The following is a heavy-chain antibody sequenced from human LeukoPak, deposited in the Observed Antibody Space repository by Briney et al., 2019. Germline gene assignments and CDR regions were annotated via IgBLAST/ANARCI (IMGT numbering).Heavy chain of an antibody. D-gene: IGHD3-10*01. V-gene: IGHV4-34*01. CDR1: GGSFSGYY. CDR3: AGGAGGDAFDI. Sequence: SETLSLTCAGYGGSFSGYYWSWIRQPPGKGLEWIGEIHHSGSTNYNPSLKSRVTISVDTSKNQFSLKLSSVTAADTAVYYCAGGAGGDAFDIWGQGTMVTVSS. J-gene: IGHJ3*02. CDR2: IHHSGST.